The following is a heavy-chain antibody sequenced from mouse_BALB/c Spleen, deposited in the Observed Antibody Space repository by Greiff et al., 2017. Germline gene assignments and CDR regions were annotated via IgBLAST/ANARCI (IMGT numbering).Heavy chain of an antibody. D-gene: IGHD2-3*01. Sequence: QVQLQQSGAELVKPGASVKLSCKASGYTFTSYYMYWVKQRPGQGLEWIGEINPSNGGTNFNEKFKSKATLTVDKSSSTAYMQLSSLTSEDSAVYYCTRKENDGYYPSWFAYWGQGTLVTVSA. CDR1: GYTFTSYY. V-gene: IGHV1S81*02. J-gene: IGHJ3*01. CDR2: INPSNGGT. CDR3: TRKENDGYYPSWFAY.